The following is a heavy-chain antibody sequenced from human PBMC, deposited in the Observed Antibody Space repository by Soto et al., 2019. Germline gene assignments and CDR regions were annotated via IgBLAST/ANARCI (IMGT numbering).Heavy chain of an antibody. J-gene: IGHJ5*02. Sequence: LSLTCTVSGGSISSSDHYWAWIRQPPGKGLEWLATIYYSGSIYYSPSLKSRATISVDTSKNQISLILTSVTAADTALYYCARHRINRGSWYWVDPWGQGTLVTVSS. CDR3: ARHRINRGSWYWVDP. D-gene: IGHD6-13*01. V-gene: IGHV4-39*01. CDR2: IYYSGSI. CDR1: GGSISSSDHY.